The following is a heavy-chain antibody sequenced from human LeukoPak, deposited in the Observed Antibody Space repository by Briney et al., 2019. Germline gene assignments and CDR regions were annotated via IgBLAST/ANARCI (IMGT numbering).Heavy chain of an antibody. Sequence: GGSLRLSCAASGFTFSNYWMHWVRQAPGKGLVWVSRISGDGSSISSADSVEGRFTISRDNARNTLYLHMYSLRVEDTAVYFCVRSCSTGSCHGHKDLWGQGTLVTVSS. CDR2: ISGDGSSI. CDR3: VRSCSTGSCHGHKDL. V-gene: IGHV3-74*01. D-gene: IGHD2-15*01. CDR1: GFTFSNYW. J-gene: IGHJ5*02.